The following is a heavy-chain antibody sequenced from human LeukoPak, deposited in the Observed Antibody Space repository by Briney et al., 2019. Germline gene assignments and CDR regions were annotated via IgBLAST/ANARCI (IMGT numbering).Heavy chain of an antibody. CDR1: GGSFSGYY. CDR2: INHSGST. D-gene: IGHD2-2*02. Sequence: SETLSLTCAVYGGSFSGYYWSWIRQPPGKGLEWIGEINHSGSTNYNPSLKSRVTISVDTSKNQFSLKLSSVTAADTAVYYCARGPGGYCSSTSCYTPYYFDYWGQGTLVTVSS. CDR3: ARGPGGYCSSTSCYTPYYFDY. J-gene: IGHJ4*02. V-gene: IGHV4-34*01.